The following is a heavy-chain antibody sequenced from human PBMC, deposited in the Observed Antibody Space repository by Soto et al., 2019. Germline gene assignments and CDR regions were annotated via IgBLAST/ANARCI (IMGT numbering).Heavy chain of an antibody. Sequence: SETLSLTCTVSGASISTYYWSWSRQPPGKGLEWIGYIYYSGSTNYNPSLKSRVTISVDTSKNQFSLKLSSVIAADTAVFYCARMGGGNYYNWFNPWGQGTLVTVS. CDR3: ARMGGGNYYNWFNP. J-gene: IGHJ5*02. CDR2: IYYSGST. V-gene: IGHV4-59*01. D-gene: IGHD1-26*01. CDR1: GASISTYY.